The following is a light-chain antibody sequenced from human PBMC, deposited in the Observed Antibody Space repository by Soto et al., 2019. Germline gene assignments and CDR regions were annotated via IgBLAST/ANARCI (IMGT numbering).Light chain of an antibody. CDR1: QSVSGN. CDR3: QQYNNWPPWT. Sequence: EIVMTQSPATLSVCPGERATLSCTASQSVSGNLAWYQQKPGQAPRLRIYGASTRATGIPARFSGSGSGTEFTLTISSLQSEDFAVYYCQQYNNWPPWTCGQGTKVEIK. J-gene: IGKJ1*01. V-gene: IGKV3-15*01. CDR2: GAS.